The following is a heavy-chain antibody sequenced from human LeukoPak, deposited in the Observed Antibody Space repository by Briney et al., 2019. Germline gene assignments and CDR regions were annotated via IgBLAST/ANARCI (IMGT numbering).Heavy chain of an antibody. CDR1: GYSFTSYW. CDR3: ARHLRSRYCSGGSCPTFDY. Sequence: GESLKISCKGSGYSFTSYWIGWVRQMPGKGLEWMGIIYPGVSDTRYSPSFQGQVTISADKSISTAYLQWSSLKASDTAMYYCARHLRSRYCSGGSCPTFDYWGQGTLVTVSS. D-gene: IGHD2-15*01. J-gene: IGHJ4*02. V-gene: IGHV5-51*01. CDR2: IYPGVSDT.